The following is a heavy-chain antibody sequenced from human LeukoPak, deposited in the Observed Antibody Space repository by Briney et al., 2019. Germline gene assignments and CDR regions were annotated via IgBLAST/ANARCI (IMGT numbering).Heavy chain of an antibody. CDR1: GGSISSYY. CDR2: IYYSGST. J-gene: IGHJ6*02. CDR3: ARERIGQLLDKYYYYDMDV. V-gene: IGHV4-59*01. D-gene: IGHD6-6*01. Sequence: PSETLSLTCTVSGGSISSYYWSWIRQPPGKGLDWIGYIYYSGSTNYNPSLKSRVTISVDTSKNQFSLKLSSVTAADTAVYYCARERIGQLLDKYYYYDMDVWGQGTTITVSS.